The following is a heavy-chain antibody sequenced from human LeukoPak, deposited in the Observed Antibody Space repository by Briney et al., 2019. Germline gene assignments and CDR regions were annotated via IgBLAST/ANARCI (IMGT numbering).Heavy chain of an antibody. J-gene: IGHJ4*02. V-gene: IGHV3-23*01. Sequence: PGGSLRLSCAASGFTFSDYYMSWIRQAPGKGLKWVSVISGSGGSTYYADSVKGRFTISRDNSKNTLYLQMNTLRPDDTAIYYCAKSLTWIASSAADCWGQGTLVTVSS. D-gene: IGHD6-13*01. CDR3: AKSLTWIASSAADC. CDR1: GFTFSDYY. CDR2: ISGSGGST.